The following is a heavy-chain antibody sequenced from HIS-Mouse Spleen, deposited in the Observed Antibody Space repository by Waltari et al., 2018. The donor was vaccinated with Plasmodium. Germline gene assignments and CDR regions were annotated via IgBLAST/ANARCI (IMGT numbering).Heavy chain of an antibody. CDR3: AREGGFCSGVSCYSGQGFDI. CDR1: TFSSYA. CDR2: ISYDGSNK. V-gene: IGHV3-30-3*01. J-gene: IGHJ3*02. D-gene: IGHD2-15*01. Sequence: TFSSYAMHWVRQAPGKGLEWVAVISYDGSNKYDADSVKGRFTISRDNSKNTLYLQMNSLRAEDTAVYYCAREGGFCSGVSCYSGQGFDIWGQGTMVTVSS.